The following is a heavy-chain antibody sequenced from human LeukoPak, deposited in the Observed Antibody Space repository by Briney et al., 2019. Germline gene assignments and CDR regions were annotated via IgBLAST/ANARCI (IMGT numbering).Heavy chain of an antibody. Sequence: GGSLRLSWVASGLPFSSYWMTWVRQAPGKGLEWVANIKQDGSKKSYVDSVKGRFTISRDNSKNSLYLQMNSLRAEDTAIYYCTRVGYIDEGIDYWGQGTLVTVSS. J-gene: IGHJ4*02. CDR2: IKQDGSKK. V-gene: IGHV3-7*04. CDR3: TRVGYIDEGIDY. D-gene: IGHD5-24*01. CDR1: GLPFSSYW.